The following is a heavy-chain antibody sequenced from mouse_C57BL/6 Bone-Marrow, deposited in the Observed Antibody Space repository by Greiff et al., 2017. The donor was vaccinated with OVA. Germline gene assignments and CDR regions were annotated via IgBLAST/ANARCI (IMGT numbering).Heavy chain of an antibody. J-gene: IGHJ2*01. V-gene: IGHV5-17*01. CDR2: ISSGSSTI. CDR3: ARGYYYGSSSHFDY. Sequence: EVKLVESGGGLVKPGGSLKLSCAASGFTFSDYGMHWVRQAPEKGLEWVAYISSGSSTIYYADKVKGRFTISRDNAKNTLFLQMTSLRSDDTAMYYFARGYYYGSSSHFDYWGQGTTLTVSS. CDR1: GFTFSDYG. D-gene: IGHD1-1*01.